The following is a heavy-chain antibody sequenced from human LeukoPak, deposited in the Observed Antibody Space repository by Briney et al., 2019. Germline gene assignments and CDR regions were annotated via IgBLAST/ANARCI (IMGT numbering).Heavy chain of an antibody. CDR1: GFTFSSYA. J-gene: IGHJ5*02. Sequence: PGGSLRLSCAASGFTFSSYAMSWVRQAPGKGLEWVSAISGSGGSTYYADSVKGRFTISRDNSKNTLYLQMNSLRAEDTAVYYCAKMGGVSESNARTFDPWGQGTLVTVSS. D-gene: IGHD3-16*01. V-gene: IGHV3-23*01. CDR3: AKMGGVSESNARTFDP. CDR2: ISGSGGST.